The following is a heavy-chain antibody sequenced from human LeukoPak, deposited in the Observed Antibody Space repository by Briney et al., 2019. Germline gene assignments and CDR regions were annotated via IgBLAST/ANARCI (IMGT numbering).Heavy chain of an antibody. D-gene: IGHD3-10*01. V-gene: IGHV3-74*01. Sequence: GRSLRLSCAASGFTFSSYGMHWVRQAPGTGLVWVSRIKSDGSNSNYADCVKGRFTISRDNAKNTLYLQMNSLRAEDTAVYHCVRVGGRSSIGGDCWGHGTLVTVSS. CDR3: VRVGGRSSIGGDC. CDR1: GFTFSSYG. CDR2: IKSDGSNS. J-gene: IGHJ4*01.